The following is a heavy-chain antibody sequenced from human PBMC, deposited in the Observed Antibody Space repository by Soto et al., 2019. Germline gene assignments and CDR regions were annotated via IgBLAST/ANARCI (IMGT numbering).Heavy chain of an antibody. Sequence: RLSCRASGFTFSSYGMHWVRQAPGKGLEWVAVISYDGSNKYYAYSVKGRFTISRDNSKNTLYLQMNSLRAEDTAVYYCAKELSGYDSSGYYYPLEYWGYGTLVT. J-gene: IGHJ4*01. V-gene: IGHV3-30*18. D-gene: IGHD3-22*01. CDR3: AKELSGYDSSGYYYPLEY. CDR1: GFTFSSYG. CDR2: ISYDGSNK.